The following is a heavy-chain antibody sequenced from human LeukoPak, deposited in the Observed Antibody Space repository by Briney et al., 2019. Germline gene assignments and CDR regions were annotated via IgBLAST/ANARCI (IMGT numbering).Heavy chain of an antibody. Sequence: GGSLRLSCAASGFTFSSYGMSCVRQAPGKGLEWVSAISGSGGSTYYADSVKVRFTISRDNSKNTLYLQMNSLTAEDTAVYYCAKDLRSSSWYGLDYWGQGTLVTVSS. CDR1: GFTFSSYG. CDR2: ISGSGGST. D-gene: IGHD6-13*01. V-gene: IGHV3-23*01. CDR3: AKDLRSSSWYGLDY. J-gene: IGHJ4*02.